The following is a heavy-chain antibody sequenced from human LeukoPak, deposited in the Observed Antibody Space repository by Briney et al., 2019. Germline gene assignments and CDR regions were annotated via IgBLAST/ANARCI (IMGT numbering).Heavy chain of an antibody. V-gene: IGHV3-7*01. D-gene: IGHD3-22*01. Sequence: GGSLRLSCAASGFTFSSYWMSWVRQAPGKGLEWVANIKQDGSEKYYVDSVKGRFTISRDNAKNSVYLQMNSLRAEDAAVYYCASSGFYYPYYWGRGTLVTVSS. J-gene: IGHJ4*02. CDR3: ASSGFYYPYY. CDR2: IKQDGSEK. CDR1: GFTFSSYW.